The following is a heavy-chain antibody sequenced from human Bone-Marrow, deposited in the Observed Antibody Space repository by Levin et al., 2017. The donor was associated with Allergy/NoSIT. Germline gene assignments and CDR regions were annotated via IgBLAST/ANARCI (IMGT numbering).Heavy chain of an antibody. CDR3: ARDWKGSGSDYPLGY. J-gene: IGHJ4*02. V-gene: IGHV1-18*01. Sequence: ASVKVSCKASGYTFTSYGISWVRQAPGQGLEWMGWISAYNGNTNYAQKLQGRVTMTTDTSTSTAYMELRSLRSDDTAVYYCARDWKGSGSDYPLGYWGQGTLVTVSS. D-gene: IGHD3-10*01. CDR2: ISAYNGNT. CDR1: GYTFTSYG.